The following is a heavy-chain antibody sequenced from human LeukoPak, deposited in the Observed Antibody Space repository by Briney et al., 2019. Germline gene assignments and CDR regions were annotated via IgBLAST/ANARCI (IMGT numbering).Heavy chain of an antibody. Sequence: ASVKVSCKASGGTFSSYAISWVRQAPGQGLEWMGRIIPILGIANYAQKFQGRVTITADKSTSTAYMELSSLRSEDTAVYYCARDLAAAGINLGVRWGQGTLVTVSS. CDR1: GGTFSSYA. CDR2: IIPILGIA. V-gene: IGHV1-69*04. CDR3: ARDLAAAGINLGVR. J-gene: IGHJ4*02. D-gene: IGHD6-13*01.